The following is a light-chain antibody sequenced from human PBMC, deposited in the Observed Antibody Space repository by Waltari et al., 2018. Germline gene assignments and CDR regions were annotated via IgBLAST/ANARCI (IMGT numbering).Light chain of an antibody. V-gene: IGKV4-1*01. CDR3: HQYYSPPWT. Sequence: DIVMTQSPDSLAVSLGERVTINCKSSQSLFYNSNNRNYLAWYQQKPGQAPKVLIYWASTRESEVPNRFSGGGSGTDFTLTISGLQAEDVAAYCCHQYYSPPWTFGQGTKVEIK. CDR1: QSLFYNSNNRNY. CDR2: WAS. J-gene: IGKJ1*01.